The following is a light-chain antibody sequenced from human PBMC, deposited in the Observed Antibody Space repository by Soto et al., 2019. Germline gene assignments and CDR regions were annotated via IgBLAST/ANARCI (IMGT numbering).Light chain of an antibody. CDR1: QTVSSAR. Sequence: EIVLAQSPGTLSLSPGERATLSCRASQTVSSARLAWFQQKAGQAPRLLIYGASSRAPGIPDRFSGSGSETDFSLTITRLESEDFAVYYCQQYGSSHWTFGQGTKVEIK. CDR2: GAS. CDR3: QQYGSSHWT. V-gene: IGKV3-20*01. J-gene: IGKJ1*01.